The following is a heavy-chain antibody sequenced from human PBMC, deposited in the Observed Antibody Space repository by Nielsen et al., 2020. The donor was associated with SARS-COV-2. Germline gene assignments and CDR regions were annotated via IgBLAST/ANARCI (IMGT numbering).Heavy chain of an antibody. J-gene: IGHJ4*02. D-gene: IGHD6-13*01. CDR2: INTNTGNP. CDR1: GYTFTSYA. CDR3: AKDLAASVY. Sequence: ASVKVSCKASGYTFTSYAINWVRQAPGQGLEWMGWINTNTGNPTYAQGFTGRFVFSLDTSVNTAYLQISRLKPEDTAVYFCAKDLAASVYWGQGTLVTVSS. V-gene: IGHV7-4-1*02.